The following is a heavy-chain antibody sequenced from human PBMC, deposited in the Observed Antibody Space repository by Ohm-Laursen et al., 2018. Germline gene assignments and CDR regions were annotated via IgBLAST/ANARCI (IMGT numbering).Heavy chain of an antibody. CDR1: GFTFSSYT. CDR3: ATQETDSSGVYHLDY. CDR2: ISGSGDNT. Sequence: GSLRLSCAASGFTFSSYTMSWVRQAPGKGLEWVSAISGSGDNTYYADSVKGRFTISRDNSKNKLYLQMNSLRAEDTAVYYCATQETDSSGVYHLDYWGQGTLVTVSS. J-gene: IGHJ4*02. D-gene: IGHD6-19*01. V-gene: IGHV3-23*01.